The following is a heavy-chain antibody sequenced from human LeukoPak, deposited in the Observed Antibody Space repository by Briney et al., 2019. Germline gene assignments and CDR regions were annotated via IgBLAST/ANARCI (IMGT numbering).Heavy chain of an antibody. CDR1: GGSISSYY. J-gene: IGHJ4*02. CDR2: IYTSGST. Sequence: SETLSLTCTVSGGSISSYYWSWIRRPAGKGLEWIGRIYTSGSTNYNPTLKSRVTMSVDTSKNQFSLKLSSVTAADTAVYYCAREYSGYDSLDYWGQGTLVTVSS. V-gene: IGHV4-4*07. D-gene: IGHD5-12*01. CDR3: AREYSGYDSLDY.